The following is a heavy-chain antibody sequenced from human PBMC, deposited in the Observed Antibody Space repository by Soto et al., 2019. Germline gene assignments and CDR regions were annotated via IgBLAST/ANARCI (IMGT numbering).Heavy chain of an antibody. V-gene: IGHV4-39*01. Sequence: QLQLQESGPGLVKPSETLSLTCTVSGGSISSSSYYWGWIRQPPGKGLEWIGSIYYSGSTYYNPSLKSRATISVTTSKNQFPLKLSSVTAADTAVYYCARHQSHSSSYVDPWGQGTLVTVSS. D-gene: IGHD6-13*01. CDR2: IYYSGST. CDR1: GGSISSSSYY. CDR3: ARHQSHSSSYVDP. J-gene: IGHJ5*02.